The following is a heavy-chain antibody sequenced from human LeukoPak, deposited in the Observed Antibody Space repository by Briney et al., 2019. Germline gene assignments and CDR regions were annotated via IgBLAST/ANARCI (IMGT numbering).Heavy chain of an antibody. J-gene: IGHJ4*02. CDR1: GGSISSYY. CDR3: AKVGQWLD. V-gene: IGHV4-59*12. D-gene: IGHD6-19*01. CDR2: IYYSGST. Sequence: SETLSLTCTVSGGSISSYYWSWIRQSPGKGLEWIGHIYYSGSTNYNPSLKSRVTISVDTSKRQFSLKMNSVTAADSAIYYCAKVGQWLDWGRGTLVTVSS.